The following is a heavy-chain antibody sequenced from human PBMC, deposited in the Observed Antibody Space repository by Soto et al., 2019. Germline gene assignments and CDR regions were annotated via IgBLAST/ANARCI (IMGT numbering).Heavy chain of an antibody. D-gene: IGHD2-21*02. V-gene: IGHV3-48*02. Sequence: PGGSLRLSCAASGFTFGSYSMNWVRQAPGKGLEWVSYISSGSGTIYYADSVKGRFTISRDKAKNSLYLQMSSLRDEDTAVYFCAREGPLTVVTPSDYFDYWGQGTLVTVSS. J-gene: IGHJ4*02. CDR2: ISSGSGTI. CDR1: GFTFGSYS. CDR3: AREGPLTVVTPSDYFDY.